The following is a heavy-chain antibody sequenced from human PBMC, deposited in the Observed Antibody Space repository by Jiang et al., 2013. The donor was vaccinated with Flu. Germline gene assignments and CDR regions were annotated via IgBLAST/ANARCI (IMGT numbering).Heavy chain of an antibody. CDR3: ARGKKGYYYGSGSYSSYYFDY. CDR2: MNPNSGNT. V-gene: IGHV1-8*01. Sequence: SVKVSCKASGYTFTSYDINWVRQATGQGLEWMGWMNPNSGNTGYAQKFQGRVTMTRNTSISTAYMELSSLRSEDTAVYYCARGKKGYYYGSGSYSSYYFDYWGQGTLVTVSS. J-gene: IGHJ4*02. D-gene: IGHD3-10*01. CDR1: GYTFTSYD.